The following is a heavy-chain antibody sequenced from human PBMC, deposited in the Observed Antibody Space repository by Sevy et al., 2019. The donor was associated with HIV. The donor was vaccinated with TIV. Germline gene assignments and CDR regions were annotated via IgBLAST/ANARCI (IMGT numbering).Heavy chain of an antibody. J-gene: IGHJ4*02. D-gene: IGHD3-22*01. CDR3: ARDTYYYDSSGYYWFDY. CDR2: ISAYNGNT. V-gene: IGHV1-18*04. CDR1: GYTFTSYG. Sequence: ASVKVSCKASGYTFTSYGISWVRQAPGQGLEWMGWISAYNGNTNYAQKPQGRVTMTTDTSTSTAYMELRSLRSDETAVYYCARDTYYYDSSGYYWFDYWGQGTLVTVSS.